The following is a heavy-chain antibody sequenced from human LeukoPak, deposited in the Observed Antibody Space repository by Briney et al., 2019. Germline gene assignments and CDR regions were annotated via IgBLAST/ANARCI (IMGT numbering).Heavy chain of an antibody. CDR3: ATGSLSPRLVTMVRGVIAAFDI. J-gene: IGHJ3*02. CDR1: GYTLTELS. V-gene: IGHV1-24*01. CDR2: FDPEEGET. Sequence: GASVTVSCKVSGYTLTELSMHWVRQAPGKGLEWMGGFDPEEGETIYAQKFQGRVTMTEDTSTDTAYMEMSSLRSEDTAVYYCATGSLSPRLVTMVRGVIAAFDIWGQGTMVTVSS. D-gene: IGHD3-10*01.